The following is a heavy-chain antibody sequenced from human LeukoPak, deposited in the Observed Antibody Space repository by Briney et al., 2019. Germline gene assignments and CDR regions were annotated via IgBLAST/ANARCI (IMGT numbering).Heavy chain of an antibody. CDR2: MNPNSGNT. D-gene: IGHD6-19*01. CDR1: VYTFTSYD. V-gene: IGHV1-8*01. J-gene: IGHJ4*02. CDR3: ARGRRSSGWYIDY. Sequence: SVKVSCKATVYTFTSYDINWVRQATGQGLERMGWMNPNSGNTGYAQKFQGRVTMTRHTSISTAYMELSSPRSEDTAVYYCARGRRSSGWYIDYWGQGTLVTVSS.